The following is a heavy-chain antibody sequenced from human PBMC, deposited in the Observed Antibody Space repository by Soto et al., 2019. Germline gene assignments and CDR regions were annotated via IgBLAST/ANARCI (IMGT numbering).Heavy chain of an antibody. CDR3: ATSTGTPWNPY. J-gene: IGHJ4*02. Sequence: SETLSLTCSFSGDSVTSHYLTRIRQSPEKGLEWIGYMHYTGFSHYNPSLKSRLTLSVDRSKNQFTLQLTSVTVADTAVYYCATSTGTPWNPYWGQGTQVPAS. D-gene: IGHD1-1*01. V-gene: IGHV4-59*02. CDR1: GDSVTSHY. CDR2: MHYTGFS.